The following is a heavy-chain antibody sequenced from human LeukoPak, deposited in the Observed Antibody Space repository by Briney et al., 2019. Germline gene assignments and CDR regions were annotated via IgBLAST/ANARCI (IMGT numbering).Heavy chain of an antibody. V-gene: IGHV1-46*01. J-gene: IGHJ4*02. D-gene: IGHD3-16*02. CDR2: INASGGST. CDR3: ARDKNDYVWGSYRYFDY. CDR1: GYTFTSYY. Sequence: ASVKVACKASGYTFTSYYMHWVRQAPGQGLEWMGIINASGGSTSYAQKFQGRVTMTRDTSTSTVYMELSSLRSEDTAVYYCARDKNDYVWGSYRYFDYWGQGTLVTVSS.